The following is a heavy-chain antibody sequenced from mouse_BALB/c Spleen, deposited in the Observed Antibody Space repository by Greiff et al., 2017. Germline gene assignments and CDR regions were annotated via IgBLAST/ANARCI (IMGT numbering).Heavy chain of an antibody. CDR3: ARRGPAYYGDAMDY. D-gene: IGHD2-10*01. V-gene: IGHV1-54*01. Sequence: QVQLQESGAELVRPGTSVKVSCKASGYAFTNYLIEWVKQRPGQGLEWIGVINPGSGGTNYNEKFKGKATLTADKSSSTAYMQLSSLTSDDSAVYFCARRGPAYYGDAMDYWGQGTSVTVSS. J-gene: IGHJ4*01. CDR2: INPGSGGT. CDR1: GYAFTNYL.